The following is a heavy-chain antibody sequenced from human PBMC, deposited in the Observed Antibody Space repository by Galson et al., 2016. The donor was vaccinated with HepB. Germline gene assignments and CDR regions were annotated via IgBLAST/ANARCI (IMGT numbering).Heavy chain of an antibody. D-gene: IGHD3-10*01. CDR2: IYTSGST. CDR1: GGSISSYY. Sequence: SETLSLTCTVSGGSISSYYWSWIRQPAGKGLEWIGRIYTSGSTNYNPSLKTRVTMSVDTSKNQLSLKLRSVTAADTAVYYCARDRASDYYGSGSLFDYWGQGTLVTVSS. J-gene: IGHJ4*02. CDR3: ARDRASDYYGSGSLFDY. V-gene: IGHV4-4*07.